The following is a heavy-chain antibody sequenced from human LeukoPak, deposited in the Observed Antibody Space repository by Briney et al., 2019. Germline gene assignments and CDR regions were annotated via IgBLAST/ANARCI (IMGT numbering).Heavy chain of an antibody. V-gene: IGHV3-23*01. Sequence: QPGESLRLSCAASGFTFSTRGMYWVRQAPGKGLEWVSAISGSGGSTYYADSVKGRFTISRDNSKNTLYLQMNSLRAEDTAVYYCAKTTRYFDWLLSEFDYWGQGTLVTVSS. CDR1: GFTFSTRG. J-gene: IGHJ4*02. D-gene: IGHD3-9*01. CDR2: ISGSGGST. CDR3: AKTTRYFDWLLSEFDY.